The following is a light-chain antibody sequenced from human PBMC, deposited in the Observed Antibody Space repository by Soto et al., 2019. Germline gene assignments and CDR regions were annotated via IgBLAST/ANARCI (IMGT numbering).Light chain of an antibody. CDR2: WAS. V-gene: IGKV4-1*01. CDR1: QSVLYSSNNKNY. J-gene: IGKJ1*01. Sequence: DIVMTQSPESRAVWLGERATINCKSSQSVLYSSNNKNYLAWYQQKPGQPPKLLIYWASTRESGVPDRFSGSGSGKDFTLTISSLQAEDVAVYYCQQYYSASCTFGQGTKVEIX. CDR3: QQYYSASCT.